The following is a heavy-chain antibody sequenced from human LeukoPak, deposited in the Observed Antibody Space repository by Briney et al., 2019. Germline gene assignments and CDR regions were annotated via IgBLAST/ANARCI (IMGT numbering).Heavy chain of an antibody. CDR2: IYYSGST. D-gene: IGHD5-12*01. V-gene: IGHV4-59*01. Sequence: PSETLPLTCTVSGGSISSYYWSWIRQPPGKGLEWIGYIYYSGSTNYNPSLKSRLTISVNTSRNQFSLKLTSVTSADTAVYYCARSLSGLDSGDRWGQGTLVTVSS. CDR1: GGSISSYY. J-gene: IGHJ5*02. CDR3: ARSLSGLDSGDR.